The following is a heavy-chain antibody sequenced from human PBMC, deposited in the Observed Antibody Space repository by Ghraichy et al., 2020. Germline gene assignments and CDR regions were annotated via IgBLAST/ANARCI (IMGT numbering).Heavy chain of an antibody. CDR1: GGSISSYY. J-gene: IGHJ6*03. CDR3: ARDRYCSSTSCPPYYYYRDV. V-gene: IGHV4-4*07. D-gene: IGHD2-2*01. Sequence: SETLSLTCTVSGGSISSYYWSWIRQPAGKGLEWIGRIYTSGSTNYNPSLKSRVTMSVDTSKNQFSLKLSSVTAADTAVYYCARDRYCSSTSCPPYYYYRDVWGKGTTVTVSS. CDR2: IYTSGST.